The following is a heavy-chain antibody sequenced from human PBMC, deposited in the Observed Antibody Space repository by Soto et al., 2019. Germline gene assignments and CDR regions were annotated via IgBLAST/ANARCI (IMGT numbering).Heavy chain of an antibody. Sequence: GGSLRLSCAASGFTFTTYAMSWVRQAPGKGLEWVSDISGSGGVTYYADSVKGRFTVSRDNFKNSLYLQMNSLRAEDTAVYYCARGDIVATITYYYYMDVWGKGTTVTVSS. V-gene: IGHV3-23*01. J-gene: IGHJ6*03. CDR1: GFTFTTYA. D-gene: IGHD5-12*01. CDR2: ISGSGGVT. CDR3: ARGDIVATITYYYYMDV.